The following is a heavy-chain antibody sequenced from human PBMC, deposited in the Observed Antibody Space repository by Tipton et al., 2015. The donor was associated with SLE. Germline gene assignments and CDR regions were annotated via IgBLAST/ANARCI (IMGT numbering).Heavy chain of an antibody. CDR1: GGSITYHY. CDR2: IFYTGNT. CDR3: ARGRGSFDL. V-gene: IGHV4-59*11. D-gene: IGHD2-15*01. J-gene: IGHJ3*01. Sequence: LRLSCTVSGGSITYHYWSWIRQTPGKGLEWLGYIFYTGNTNYNPSLQSRITISVDTSKNQFSLNLNSVTTADTAFYFCARGRGSFDLWGQGTVVTVSS.